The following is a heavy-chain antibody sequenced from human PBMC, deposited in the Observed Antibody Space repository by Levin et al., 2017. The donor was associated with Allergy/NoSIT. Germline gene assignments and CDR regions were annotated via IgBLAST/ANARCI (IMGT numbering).Heavy chain of an antibody. CDR2: IIPIFGTA. V-gene: IGHV1-69*06. D-gene: IGHD3-22*01. CDR1: GGTFSSYA. CDR3: ASGGWDSSGYPSIY. Sequence: ASVKVSCKASGGTFSSYAISWVRQAPGQGLEWMGGIIPIFGTANYAQKFQGRVTITADKSTSTAYMELSSLRSEDTAVYYCASGGWDSSGYPSIYWGQGTLVTVSS. J-gene: IGHJ4*02.